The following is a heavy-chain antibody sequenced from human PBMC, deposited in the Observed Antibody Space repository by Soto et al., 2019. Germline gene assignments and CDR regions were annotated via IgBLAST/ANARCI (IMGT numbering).Heavy chain of an antibody. D-gene: IGHD3-9*01. Sequence: WETLSLTCPVSGVSISSSSYYWGWIRQPPGKGLEWIGSIYYSGSTYYNPYLNSRVTISVDTSKNQFYLKLSSVTAADTAVYYCASEPTIYDILTSWGQGTLVTVSS. J-gene: IGHJ4*02. V-gene: IGHV4-39*01. CDR3: ASEPTIYDILTS. CDR2: IYYSGST. CDR1: GVSISSSSYY.